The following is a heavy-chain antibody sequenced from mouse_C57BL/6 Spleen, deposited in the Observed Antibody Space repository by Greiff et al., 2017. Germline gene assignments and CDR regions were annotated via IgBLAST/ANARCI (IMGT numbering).Heavy chain of an antibody. CDR2: IDPSDSYT. CDR3: ATIYYDFAY. J-gene: IGHJ3*01. D-gene: IGHD2-4*01. V-gene: IGHV1-59*01. CDR1: GYTFTSYW. Sequence: QVQLQQPGAELVRPGTSVKLSCKASGYTFTSYWMHWVKQRPGQGLEWIGVIDPSDSYTNYNQKFKGKATLTVDTSSSTAYMQLSSLTSEDSAVYYCATIYYDFAYWGQ.